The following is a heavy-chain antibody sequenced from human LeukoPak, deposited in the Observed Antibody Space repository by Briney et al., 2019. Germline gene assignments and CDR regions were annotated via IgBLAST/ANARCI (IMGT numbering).Heavy chain of an antibody. J-gene: IGHJ4*02. V-gene: IGHV3-21*01. CDR2: ISSTSSYI. D-gene: IGHD4-17*01. CDR3: ARGHGDHEDY. CDR1: GFTFSSYT. Sequence: GGSLRLSCVASGFTFSSYTMIWVRQAPGKGLEWLSSISSTSSYIYYADSVKGRFTISRDNAKNSLYLQMNSLRAEDTAVYYCARGHGDHEDYWGQGTLVTVSS.